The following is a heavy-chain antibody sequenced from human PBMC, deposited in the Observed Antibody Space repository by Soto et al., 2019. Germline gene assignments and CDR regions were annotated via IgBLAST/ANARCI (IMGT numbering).Heavy chain of an antibody. V-gene: IGHV3-33*01. Sequence: QVQLVESGGGVVQPGRSLRLSCAASGFTFSSYGMHWVRQAPGKGLEWVAVIWYDGSNKYYADSVKGRFTISRDNSKNTLYLQMNSLRAEDTAVYYCARDHRPYYGMVVWGQGTTVTVSS. CDR3: ARDHRPYYGMVV. CDR2: IWYDGSNK. CDR1: GFTFSSYG. J-gene: IGHJ6*02.